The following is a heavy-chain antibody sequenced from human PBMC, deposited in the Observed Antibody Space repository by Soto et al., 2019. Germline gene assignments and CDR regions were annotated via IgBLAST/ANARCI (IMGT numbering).Heavy chain of an antibody. D-gene: IGHD6-19*01. CDR1: GFTFGDYA. CDR3: TREAVAGSYYFDY. Sequence: GGSLRLSCTASGFTFGDYAMSWFRQAPGKGLEWVGFIRSKAYGGTTEYAASVKGRFTISRDDSKSIAYLQMNSLKTEDTAVYYCTREAVAGSYYFDYWGQGTLVTVSS. J-gene: IGHJ4*02. V-gene: IGHV3-49*03. CDR2: IRSKAYGGTT.